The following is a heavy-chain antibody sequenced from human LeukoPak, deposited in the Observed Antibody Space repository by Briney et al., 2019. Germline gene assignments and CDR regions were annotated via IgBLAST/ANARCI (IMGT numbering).Heavy chain of an antibody. J-gene: IGHJ4*02. CDR2: IYPGDSDT. CDR1: GYSFTSYW. V-gene: IGHV5-51*01. D-gene: IGHD4-11*01. CDR3: ARLGSTVTPLFDY. Sequence: GESLKISCKGSGYSFTSYWIGWARQMPGKGLEWMGIIYPGDSDTRYSPSFQGQVTISADKSISTAYLQWSSLEASDTAMYYCARLGSTVTPLFDYWGQGTLVTVSS.